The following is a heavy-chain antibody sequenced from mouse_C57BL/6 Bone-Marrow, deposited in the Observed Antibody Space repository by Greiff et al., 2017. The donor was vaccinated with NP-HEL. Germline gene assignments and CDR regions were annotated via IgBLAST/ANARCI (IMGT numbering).Heavy chain of an antibody. CDR3: ARSPFITTVVEGAMDY. CDR2: IYPGDGDT. J-gene: IGHJ4*01. Sequence: VMLVESGPELVKPGASVKISCKASGYAFSSSWMNWVKQRPGKGLEWIGRIYPGDGDTNYNGKFKGKATLTADKSSSTAYMQLSSLTSEDSAVYFCARSPFITTVVEGAMDYWGQGTSVTVSS. D-gene: IGHD1-1*01. CDR1: GYAFSSSW. V-gene: IGHV1-82*01.